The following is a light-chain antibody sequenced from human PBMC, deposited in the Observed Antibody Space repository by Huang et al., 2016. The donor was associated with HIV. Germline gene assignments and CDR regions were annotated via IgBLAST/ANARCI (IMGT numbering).Light chain of an antibody. V-gene: IGKV1-33*01. Sequence: DIQMTQSPSSLSASVGDRVTITCQASQDIRNCLNWFQPKPGKAPTLLSYEVSKLEIGVPSSFSGSGSGTDFTVTISSLQPEDFATYYCQQYDVLPWTFGQGTKVEI. CDR3: QQYDVLPWT. CDR2: EVS. J-gene: IGKJ1*01. CDR1: QDIRNC.